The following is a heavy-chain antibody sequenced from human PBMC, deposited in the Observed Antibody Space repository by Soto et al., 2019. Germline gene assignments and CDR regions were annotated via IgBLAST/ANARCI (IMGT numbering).Heavy chain of an antibody. D-gene: IGHD2-15*01. CDR3: ARYCGGGSCYLGAFDI. Sequence: ETLSLTCTVSGVSINSANWWTWVRQSPGEGLEWIGEIYHSGSTNFNPSLKSRVTISVDNSKNQFYLELTSVTAADTAVYYCARYCGGGSCYLGAFDIWGQGTMVTVSS. V-gene: IGHV4-4*02. CDR2: IYHSGST. J-gene: IGHJ3*02. CDR1: GVSINSANW.